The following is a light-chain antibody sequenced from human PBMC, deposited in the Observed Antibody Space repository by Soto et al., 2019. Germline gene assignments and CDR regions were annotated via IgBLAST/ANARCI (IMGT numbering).Light chain of an antibody. J-gene: IGLJ1*01. Sequence: QSALTQPASVSGSPGQSITISCTGTSSDVGGYNYVSWYQQYPGKAPKLMIYEVSNRPSGVSIRFSGSKSGNTASLTISGLQAEDEADYYCSSYAGSNTDYVFGTGTQLTVL. CDR3: SSYAGSNTDYV. CDR2: EVS. CDR1: SSDVGGYNY. V-gene: IGLV2-14*01.